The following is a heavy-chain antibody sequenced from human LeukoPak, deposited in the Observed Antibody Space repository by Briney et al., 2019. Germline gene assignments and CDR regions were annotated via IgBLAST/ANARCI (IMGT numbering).Heavy chain of an antibody. CDR2: ISGSGGST. J-gene: IGHJ3*02. CDR1: GFPFSSYG. Sequence: GGTLGLSCAASGFPFSSYGMSWVRPAPGKGLEGVSAISGSGGSTYYADSVKGRFTISRDNSKNTLYLQMNSLRAEDTAVYYCAKVSSVVSGRSEDAFDIWGQGTMVTVSS. D-gene: IGHD4-23*01. CDR3: AKVSSVVSGRSEDAFDI. V-gene: IGHV3-23*01.